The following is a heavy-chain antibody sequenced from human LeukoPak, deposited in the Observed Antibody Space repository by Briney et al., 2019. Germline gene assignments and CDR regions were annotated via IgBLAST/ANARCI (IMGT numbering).Heavy chain of an antibody. Sequence: ASQTLSLTCTVSGGSISSGGYYWSWIRQHPGKGLEWIGYIYYSGSTYYNPSLKSRVTISVDTSKNQFSLKLSSVTAADTAVYYCARDDRRLGLGHYWGQGTLVTVSS. V-gene: IGHV4-31*03. CDR1: GGSISSGGYY. D-gene: IGHD2-2*03. CDR3: ARDDRRLGLGHY. CDR2: IYYSGST. J-gene: IGHJ4*02.